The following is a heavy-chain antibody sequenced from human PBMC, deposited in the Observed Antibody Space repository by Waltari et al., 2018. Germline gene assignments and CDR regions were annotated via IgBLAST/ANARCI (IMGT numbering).Heavy chain of an antibody. CDR1: GGSFSGYF. Sequence: QVQLQQWGAGLLKPSETLSLTCAVYGGSFSGYFWSGIRQSPGKGLGWIGQINRDGRNKFKPALKSRGAMSVDTRRGQIARRLSSVTAADAAVYYCARVGDYHGSGRVGLDVWGQGTRVTVSS. CDR2: INRDGRN. V-gene: IGHV4-34*01. J-gene: IGHJ6*02. CDR3: ARVGDYHGSGRVGLDV. D-gene: IGHD3-10*01.